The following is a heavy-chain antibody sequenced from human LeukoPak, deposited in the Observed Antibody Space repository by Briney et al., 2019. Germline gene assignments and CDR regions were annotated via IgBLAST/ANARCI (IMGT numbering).Heavy chain of an antibody. J-gene: IGHJ3*02. CDR2: IYYSGST. D-gene: IGHD2-21*02. CDR1: GGSISSYY. V-gene: IGHV4-59*08. Sequence: SETLSLTCTVSGGSISSYYWSWIRRPPGKGLEWIGYIYYSGSTNYNPSLKSRVTISVDTSKNQFSLKLSSVTAADTAVYYCARGGDPSDAFDIWGQGTMVTASS. CDR3: ARGGDPSDAFDI.